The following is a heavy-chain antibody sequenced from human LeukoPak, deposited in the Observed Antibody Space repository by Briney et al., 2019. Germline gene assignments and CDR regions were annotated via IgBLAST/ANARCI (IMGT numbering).Heavy chain of an antibody. CDR3: ARGAYYDSSGYEY. Sequence: GGSLRLSCAASGFTFSSYEMNWVRQAPGKGLEWVSYISSSGSTIYYADSVKGRITISRDNAKNSLYLQMNSLRAEDTAVYYCARGAYYDSSGYEYWGQGTLVTVSS. V-gene: IGHV3-48*03. D-gene: IGHD3-22*01. J-gene: IGHJ4*02. CDR2: ISSSGSTI. CDR1: GFTFSSYE.